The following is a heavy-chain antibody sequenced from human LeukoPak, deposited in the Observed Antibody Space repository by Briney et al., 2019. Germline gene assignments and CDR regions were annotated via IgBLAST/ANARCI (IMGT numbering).Heavy chain of an antibody. J-gene: IGHJ4*02. CDR1: GGSISSYY. Sequence: SETLSLTCTVSGGSISSYYWSWIRQPPGKGLEWLGYIYYSGSTYYNPSLKSRVTISVDTSKNQFSLKLSSVTAADTAVYYCAREAPLAAAGTYSWGQGTLVTVSS. CDR2: IYYSGST. V-gene: IGHV4-59*06. D-gene: IGHD6-13*01. CDR3: AREAPLAAAGTYS.